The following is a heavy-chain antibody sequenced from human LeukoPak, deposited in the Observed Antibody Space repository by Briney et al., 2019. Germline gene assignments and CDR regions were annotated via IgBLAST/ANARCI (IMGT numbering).Heavy chain of an antibody. Sequence: GGSLRLSCAASGFTFSNYWIHWVRQAPEKGLVWVSRISADGSSTNYADSVKGRFTISRDNAKNTLYLQMNSLRAEDTAVYYCARDRRPRTGSMVREAYDYWGQGTLVTVSS. CDR2: ISADGSST. D-gene: IGHD3-10*01. CDR3: ARDRRPRTGSMVREAYDY. V-gene: IGHV3-74*01. CDR1: GFTFSNYW. J-gene: IGHJ4*02.